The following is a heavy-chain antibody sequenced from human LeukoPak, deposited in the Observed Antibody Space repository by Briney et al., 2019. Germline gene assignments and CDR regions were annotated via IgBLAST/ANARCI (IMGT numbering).Heavy chain of an antibody. CDR2: VDHSGDT. Sequence: SETLSLTCDVYGGSFSGYYWTWIRQPPGKGLEWIGEVDHSGDTNDNPSVKSRVAISADTSKNSVSLKLTSVTAADTAVYYCARHGVQGVGPVDYWGQGTLVTVSS. CDR3: ARHGVQGVGPVDY. D-gene: IGHD3-10*01. J-gene: IGHJ4*02. V-gene: IGHV4-34*01. CDR1: GGSFSGYY.